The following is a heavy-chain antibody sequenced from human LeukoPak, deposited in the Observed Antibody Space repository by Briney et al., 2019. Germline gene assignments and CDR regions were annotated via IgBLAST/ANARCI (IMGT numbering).Heavy chain of an antibody. CDR3: ARDYYDSSGYYYFDY. CDR2: IDPSDSYT. J-gene: IGHJ4*02. V-gene: IGHV5-10-1*01. Sequence: GGSLRLSCKGSGYSFTSYWISWVRQMPGKGLEWMGRIDPSDSYTNYSPSFQGHVTISADKSISTAYLQWSSLKASDTVMYYCARDYYDSSGYYYFDYWGQGTLVTVSS. D-gene: IGHD3-22*01. CDR1: GYSFTSYW.